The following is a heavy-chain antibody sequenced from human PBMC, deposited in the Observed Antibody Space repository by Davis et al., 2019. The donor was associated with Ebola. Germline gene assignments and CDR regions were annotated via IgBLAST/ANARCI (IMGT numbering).Heavy chain of an antibody. CDR1: GIAVSNSY. J-gene: IGHJ4*02. V-gene: IGHV3-66*01. CDR2: IYEDRST. D-gene: IGHD3-22*01. CDR3: ARFDSSGYYNDY. Sequence: GGSLRLSCKISGIAVSNSYMTWVRQAPGKGLEWVSFIYEDRSTFYADSVKGRFTISRDHSKNTMYLQMHNLRVEDTAIYFCARFDSSGYYNDYWGQGTLVTVSS.